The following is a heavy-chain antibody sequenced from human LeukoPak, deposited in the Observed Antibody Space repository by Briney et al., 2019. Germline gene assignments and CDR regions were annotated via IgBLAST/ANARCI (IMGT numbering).Heavy chain of an antibody. CDR1: GFTFSSYA. J-gene: IGHJ4*02. CDR3: AKARDGNIGY. V-gene: IGHV3-30-3*01. Sequence: GGSLRLSCAASGFTFSSYAMHWVRQAPGKGLEWVAVISYDGSNKYYADSVKGRFTISRDNSKNTLYLQMNSLRAEDTAVYYCAKARDGNIGYWGQGTLVTVSS. CDR2: ISYDGSNK. D-gene: IGHD5-24*01.